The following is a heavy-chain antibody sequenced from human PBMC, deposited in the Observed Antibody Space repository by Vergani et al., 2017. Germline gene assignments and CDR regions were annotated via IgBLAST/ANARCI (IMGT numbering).Heavy chain of an antibody. Sequence: QVQLQESGPGLVKPSETLSLTCPVSGGSISSYYWSWIRQPAGKGLEWIGRIYTSGSTNYNPSLKSRVTMSVDTSKNQISLKLSSVTAADTAVYYCARVYYGSGKEYFDYWGQGTLVTVSS. CDR3: ARVYYGSGKEYFDY. D-gene: IGHD3-10*01. J-gene: IGHJ4*02. CDR2: IYTSGST. CDR1: GGSISSYY. V-gene: IGHV4-4*07.